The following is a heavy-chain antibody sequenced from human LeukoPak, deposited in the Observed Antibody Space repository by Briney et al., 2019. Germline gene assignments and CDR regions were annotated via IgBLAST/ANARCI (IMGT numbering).Heavy chain of an antibody. Sequence: GGSLRLSCAASGFTFSSYEMNCVRQAPGKGLEWVSYISSSGSTIYYADSVKGRFTISRDNAKNSLYLQMNSLRAEDTAVYYCARGDYSGNWFDPWGQGTLVTVSS. V-gene: IGHV3-48*03. CDR1: GFTFSSYE. J-gene: IGHJ5*02. CDR2: ISSSGSTI. CDR3: ARGDYSGNWFDP. D-gene: IGHD4-17*01.